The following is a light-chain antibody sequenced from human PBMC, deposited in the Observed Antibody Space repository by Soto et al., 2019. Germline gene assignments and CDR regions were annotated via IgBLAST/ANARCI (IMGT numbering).Light chain of an antibody. CDR1: GSDVGGYKF. CDR3: CSPVGTSTYV. Sequence: QSVLPQPASVSGAPGQSITISCTGSGSDVGGYKFVSWYQQHPGKVPRLMIYEVTERPSGVSNRFSGSRSGNTASLTISGLQAEDEADYYGCSPVGTSTYVFGTGTKLTVL. V-gene: IGLV2-23*02. J-gene: IGLJ1*01. CDR2: EVT.